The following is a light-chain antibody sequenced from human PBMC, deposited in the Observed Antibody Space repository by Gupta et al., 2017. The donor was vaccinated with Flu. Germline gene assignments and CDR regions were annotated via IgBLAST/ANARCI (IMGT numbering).Light chain of an antibody. CDR2: KDT. CDR3: QSSDSSDTYV. V-gene: IGLV3-25*02. Sequence: SYELTQPPSVSASPGQTATITCSGDSLSKQNAYWFQQKPGQAPVLVIYKDTERPSGIPERVSGSSSGTSVTLTISGVQAEDEADDYCQSSDSSDTYVFGTGTKVTVL. CDR1: SLSKQN. J-gene: IGLJ1*01.